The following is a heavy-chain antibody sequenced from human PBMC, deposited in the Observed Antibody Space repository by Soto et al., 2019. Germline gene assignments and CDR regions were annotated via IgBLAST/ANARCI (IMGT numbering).Heavy chain of an antibody. CDR2: ISYDGSNK. V-gene: IGHV3-30*18. D-gene: IGHD6-13*01. CDR1: GFTFSSYG. Sequence: QVQLVESGGGVVQPGRSLRLSCAASGFTFSSYGMYWVRQAPGKGLEGVAVISYDGSNKYYADSVKGRFTISRDNSKNALYLQMNSLRAEDRAVYYCANALIAAAGTGSYFGYWGQGTLVTVSS. J-gene: IGHJ4*02. CDR3: ANALIAAAGTGSYFGY.